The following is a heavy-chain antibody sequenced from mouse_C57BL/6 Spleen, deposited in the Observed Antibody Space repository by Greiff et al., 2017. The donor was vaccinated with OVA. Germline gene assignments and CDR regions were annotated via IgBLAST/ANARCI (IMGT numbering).Heavy chain of an antibody. Sequence: EVKLVESGGGLVKPGGSLKLSCAASGFTFSDYGMHWVRQAPEKGLEWVAYISSGSSTIYYADTVKGRFTISRDNAKNILFLQMTSLRSEDTSMYYCASYYYGSSYFYAMDYWGQGTSVTVSS. CDR2: ISSGSSTI. CDR3: ASYYYGSSYFYAMDY. V-gene: IGHV5-17*01. J-gene: IGHJ4*01. CDR1: GFTFSDYG. D-gene: IGHD1-1*01.